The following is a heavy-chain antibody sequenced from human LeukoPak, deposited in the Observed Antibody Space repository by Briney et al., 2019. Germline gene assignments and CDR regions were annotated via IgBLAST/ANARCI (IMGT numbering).Heavy chain of an antibody. CDR2: ISGSGGST. D-gene: IGHD6-13*01. Sequence: GGSLRLSSAASGFTFSSYAMSWVRQAPGKGLEWVSAISGSGGSTYYADSVKGRFTISRDNSKNTLYLQMNSLRAEDTAVYYCARYSISSGSSSWYNYNYYGMDVWGQGATVTVSS. J-gene: IGHJ6*02. CDR1: GFTFSSYA. V-gene: IGHV3-23*01. CDR3: ARYSISSGSSSWYNYNYYGMDV.